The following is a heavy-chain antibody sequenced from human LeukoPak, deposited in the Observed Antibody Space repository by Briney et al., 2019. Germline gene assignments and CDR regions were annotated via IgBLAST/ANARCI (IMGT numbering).Heavy chain of an antibody. CDR3: ARARPGVVFKYFDY. D-gene: IGHD3-16*01. Sequence: GGSLRLSCKPSGFTFVEFYMSWVRQAPGKGLEWVANIDATGKDKYYADSVKGRFTISRDNTENSLYLDMTSLRAEDTATYFCARARPGVVFKYFDYWGQGVLVLVSS. CDR2: IDATGKDK. CDR1: GFTFVEFY. V-gene: IGHV3-7*01. J-gene: IGHJ4*01.